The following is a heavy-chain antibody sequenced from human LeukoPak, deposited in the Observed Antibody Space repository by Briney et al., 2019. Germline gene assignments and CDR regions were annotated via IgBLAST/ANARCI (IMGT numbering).Heavy chain of an antibody. D-gene: IGHD3-10*02. CDR3: ASVRF. CDR1: GFTFSSYS. J-gene: IGHJ4*02. CDR2: IISSSSYI. Sequence: KTRGSLRHSCAASGFTFSSYSMNWVRQAPGKWLECVSSIISSSSYIYYADSVKGRFTISRDNSKNTLYLQMSSLRAEDTAVYYCASVRFWGQGTLVTVSS. V-gene: IGHV3-21*04.